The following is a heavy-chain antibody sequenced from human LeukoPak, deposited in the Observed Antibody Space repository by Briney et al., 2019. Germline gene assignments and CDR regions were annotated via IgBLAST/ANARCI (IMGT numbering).Heavy chain of an antibody. V-gene: IGHV3-23*01. J-gene: IGHJ4*02. CDR3: AKIPVSYSSGWSNFDY. D-gene: IGHD6-19*01. Sequence: GGSLRLSCAASGFTFSSYAMSWVRQAPGRGLEWVSGISGSGDSTNYADSVKGRFTSSRDNPRNTLFLQMNMLRAEDTAVYYCAKIPVSYSSGWSNFDYWGQGTLVTVSS. CDR2: ISGSGDST. CDR1: GFTFSSYA.